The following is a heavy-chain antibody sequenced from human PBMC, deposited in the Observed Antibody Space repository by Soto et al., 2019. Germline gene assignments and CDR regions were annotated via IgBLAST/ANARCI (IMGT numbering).Heavy chain of an antibody. CDR2: IYYSGST. D-gene: IGHD1-1*01. CDR3: GRETRQAGAYKIDY. CDR1: GGSISSYC. J-gene: IGHJ4*02. V-gene: IGHV4-59*01. Sequence: PSETLSLTCAVSGGSISSYCWSWIRQPPGKGLEYIGCIYYSGSTNYNPSLRSRVSISVDTSKNQFSLRLSSVTAADTAVYYCGRETRQAGAYKIDYWGLGTLVTVSS.